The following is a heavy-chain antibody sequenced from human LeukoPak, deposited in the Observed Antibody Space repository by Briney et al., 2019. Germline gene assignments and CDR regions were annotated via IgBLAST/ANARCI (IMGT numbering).Heavy chain of an antibody. CDR2: VSGSGGNI. CDR1: GFTFSSNA. CDR3: AASLPNIVVVPATKGPFGY. Sequence: PGGSLRLSCAASGFTFSSNAMSWVRQAPGKGLEWVSGVSGSGGNIHYADSVKGRFTISRDNSKNTLYLQMNSLRAEDTAVYYCAASLPNIVVVPATKGPFGYWGQGALVTVSS. J-gene: IGHJ4*02. V-gene: IGHV3-23*01. D-gene: IGHD2-2*01.